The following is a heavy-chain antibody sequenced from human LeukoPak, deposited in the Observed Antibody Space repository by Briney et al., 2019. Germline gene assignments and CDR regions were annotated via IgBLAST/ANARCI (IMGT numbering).Heavy chain of an antibody. V-gene: IGHV4-30-4*08. CDR2: IYYSGST. CDR1: GGSISSGNYY. J-gene: IGHJ4*02. Sequence: PSETLSLTCTVSGGSISSGNYYWSWIRQPPGKGLEWIGYIYYSGSTYYNPSLKSRVTISLDTSKNQFSLKLSSVTAADTAVYYCARDSSPFDYWGQGTLVTVSS. D-gene: IGHD4-11*01. CDR3: ARDSSPFDY.